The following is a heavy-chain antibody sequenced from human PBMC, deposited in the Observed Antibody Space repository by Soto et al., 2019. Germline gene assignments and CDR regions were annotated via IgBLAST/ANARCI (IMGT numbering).Heavy chain of an antibody. V-gene: IGHV1-18*01. CDR2: ISAYNGNT. CDR3: ARTSGYSSTDNWFDP. Sequence: VQLVQSGAEVKKPGASVKVSCKASGYTFTSYGISWVRQSPGQGLEWMGWISAYNGNTNNAQKFQGRVAVTTDTSTSTAYMELMNLRSDDTAVYYCARTSGYSSTDNWFDPWGQGTLVTVSS. J-gene: IGHJ5*02. CDR1: GYTFTSYG. D-gene: IGHD6-13*01.